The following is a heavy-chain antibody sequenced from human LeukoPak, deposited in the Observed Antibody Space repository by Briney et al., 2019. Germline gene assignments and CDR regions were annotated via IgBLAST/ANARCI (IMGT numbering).Heavy chain of an antibody. Sequence: PSETLSLTCTVSGGSISSYYWSWIRQPPGKGLEWIGYIYYSRSTNYNPSLKSRVTISVDTSKNQFSLKLSSVTAADTAVYYCARDSKRKYYYDSSGDAFDIWGQGTMVTVSS. V-gene: IGHV4-59*01. CDR2: IYYSRST. CDR1: GGSISSYY. CDR3: ARDSKRKYYYDSSGDAFDI. D-gene: IGHD3-22*01. J-gene: IGHJ3*02.